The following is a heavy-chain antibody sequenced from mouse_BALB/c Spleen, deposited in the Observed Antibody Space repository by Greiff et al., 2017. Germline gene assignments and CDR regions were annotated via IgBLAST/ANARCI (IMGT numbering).Heavy chain of an antibody. Sequence: EVHLVESGGGLVQPGGSLKLSCAASGFTFSSYGMSWVRQTPDKRLELVATINSNGGSTYYPDSVKGRFTISRDYAKNTLYLQMSSLKSEDTAMYYCARDRAWFAYWGQGTLVTVSA. CDR2: INSNGGST. V-gene: IGHV5-6-3*01. CDR1: GFTFSSYG. J-gene: IGHJ3*01. CDR3: ARDRAWFAY. D-gene: IGHD3-1*01.